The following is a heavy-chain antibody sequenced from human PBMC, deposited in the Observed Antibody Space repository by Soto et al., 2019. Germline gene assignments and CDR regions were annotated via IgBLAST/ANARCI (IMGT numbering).Heavy chain of an antibody. CDR1: GGSISSYY. Sequence: SETLSLTCTVSGGSISSYYWSWIRQPPGKGLEWIGYIYYSGSTNYNPSLKSRVTISVDTSKNQFSLKLSSVTAADTAVYYCARLGFYYYYMDVWGKGTTVTVS. CDR2: IYYSGST. CDR3: ARLGFYYYYMDV. J-gene: IGHJ6*03. V-gene: IGHV4-59*08.